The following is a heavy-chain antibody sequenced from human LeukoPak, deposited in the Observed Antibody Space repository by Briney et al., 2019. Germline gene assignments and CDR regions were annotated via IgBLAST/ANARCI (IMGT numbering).Heavy chain of an antibody. CDR3: AREGYTSSWYSGYYYFDY. Sequence: PSETLSLTCTVSGGSISSGSYFWTWIRQPAGKGLEWIGRINTSGSTNYNPSLKSRVTISVDTSKNQFSLKLSSVTAADTAVFYCAREGYTSSWYSGYYYFDYWGHGTLVTVSS. D-gene: IGHD6-13*01. J-gene: IGHJ4*01. CDR2: INTSGST. V-gene: IGHV4-61*02. CDR1: GGSISSGSYF.